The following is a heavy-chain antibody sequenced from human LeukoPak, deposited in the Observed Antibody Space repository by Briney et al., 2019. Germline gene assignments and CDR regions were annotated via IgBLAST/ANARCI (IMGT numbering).Heavy chain of an antibody. D-gene: IGHD4-23*01. CDR2: ISSSSSTI. V-gene: IGHV3-48*04. CDR3: ASPIEVYGGNSGAPDY. J-gene: IGHJ4*02. Sequence: GGSLRLSCAASGFTFSSYSTNWVRQAPGKGLEWVSYISSSSSTIYYADSVKGRFTISRDNAKNSLYLQMNSLRAEDTAVYYCASPIEVYGGNSGAPDYWGQGTLVTVSS. CDR1: GFTFSSYS.